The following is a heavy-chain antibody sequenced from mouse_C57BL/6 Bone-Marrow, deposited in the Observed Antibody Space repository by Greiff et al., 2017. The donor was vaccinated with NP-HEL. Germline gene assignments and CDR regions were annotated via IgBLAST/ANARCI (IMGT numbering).Heavy chain of an antibody. V-gene: IGHV1-64*01. CDR3: ARSPYYYGSRY. CDR1: GYTFTSYW. CDR2: IHPNSGST. J-gene: IGHJ2*01. Sequence: VQLQQPGPELVKPGASVKLSCKASGYTFTSYWMHWVKQRPGQGLEWIGMIHPNSGSTNYNEKFKSKATLTVDKSSSTAYMQLSSLTSEDSAVYYCARSPYYYGSRYWGQGTTLTVSS. D-gene: IGHD1-1*01.